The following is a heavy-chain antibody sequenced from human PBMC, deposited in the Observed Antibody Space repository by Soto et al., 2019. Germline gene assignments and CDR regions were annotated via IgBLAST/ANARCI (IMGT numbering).Heavy chain of an antibody. J-gene: IGHJ6*02. CDR1: GGSSSSYY. Sequence: SETLSLTCTVAGGSSSSYYWSWIRQPPGKGLEWIGYIYYSGITNYNPSLKSRVTISVDTSKNQFSLKLSSVTAADTAVYYCARYKSNYYYGMDVWGQGTTVTVSS. CDR3: ARYKSNYYYGMDV. V-gene: IGHV4-59*01. CDR2: IYYSGIT. D-gene: IGHD1-20*01.